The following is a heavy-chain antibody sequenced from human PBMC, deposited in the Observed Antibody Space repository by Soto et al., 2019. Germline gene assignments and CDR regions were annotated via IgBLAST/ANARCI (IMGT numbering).Heavy chain of an antibody. V-gene: IGHV4-39*02. Sequence: PSETLSLTCTLSGGSIDSSIYYWGWIRHPPGMGLEWIGTIYYSGSTYYNPSLNSRVTISVDTSRNHLSLKLSSVTAADTAVYYCTRLVGATYYYYGMDVWGQGTTVTVSS. CDR2: IYYSGST. J-gene: IGHJ6*02. CDR1: GGSIDSSIYY. D-gene: IGHD1-26*01. CDR3: TRLVGATYYYYGMDV.